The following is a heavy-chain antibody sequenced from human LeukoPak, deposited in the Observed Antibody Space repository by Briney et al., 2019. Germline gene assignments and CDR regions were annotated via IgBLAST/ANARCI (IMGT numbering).Heavy chain of an antibody. CDR2: IRGSGGST. J-gene: IGHJ5*02. CDR1: GFTFSSYA. CDR3: PRDVGGSYAWFDP. Sequence: GGSLRLSCAASGFTFSSYAMSWVRQAPGKGLEWVSAIRGSGGSTYYADSVKGRFTISRDNSKNTLYLQMNSLRAEDTAVYYCPRDVGGSYAWFDPWGQGTLVTVSS. D-gene: IGHD1-26*01. V-gene: IGHV3-23*01.